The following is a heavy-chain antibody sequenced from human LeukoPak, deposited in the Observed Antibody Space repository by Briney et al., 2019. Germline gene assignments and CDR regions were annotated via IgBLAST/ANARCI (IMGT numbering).Heavy chain of an antibody. J-gene: IGHJ4*02. V-gene: IGHV1-18*01. CDR1: GYTFTSSG. CDR3: ARDLMNQELLCLAESSGIFDY. D-gene: IGHD3-10*01. CDR2: ISAYNGNT. Sequence: ASVKVSCKASGYTFTSSGISWVRQAPGQGLEWMGWISAYNGNTNYAQKLQGRVTMTTDTSTSTAYMELRSLRSDDTAVYYCARDLMNQELLCLAESSGIFDYWGQGTLVTVSS.